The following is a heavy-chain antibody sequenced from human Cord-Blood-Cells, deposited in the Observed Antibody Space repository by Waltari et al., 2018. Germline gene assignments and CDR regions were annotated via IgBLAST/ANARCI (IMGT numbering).Heavy chain of an antibody. CDR2: IYYSGST. J-gene: IGHJ3*02. Sequence: QLQLQESGPGLVKPSETLSLTCTVSGGSISSSSYSWGWIRQPPGKGLEWIGSIYYSGSTYYNPSLKSRVTISGDTSKNQFSLKLSSVTAADTAVYYCARPPSYSSSFDAFDIWGQGTMVTVSS. CDR1: GGSISSSSYS. CDR3: ARPPSYSSSFDAFDI. D-gene: IGHD6-6*01. V-gene: IGHV4-39*01.